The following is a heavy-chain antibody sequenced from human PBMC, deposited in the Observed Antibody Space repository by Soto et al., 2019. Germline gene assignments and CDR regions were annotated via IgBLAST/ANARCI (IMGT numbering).Heavy chain of an antibody. V-gene: IGHV3-30*18. CDR1: GFTFRSYG. D-gene: IGHD2-8*01. CDR2: ISHDGSNK. J-gene: IGHJ6*02. CDR3: AKDRRIVVRVYGGMDV. Sequence: QMQLVESGGGVVQPGRSLRLSCVGSGFTFRSYGMHWVRQAPGKGLEWVALISHDGSNKYYADSVKGRFTISRDNSNNTLHLQMNSLRAEDTDVYYCAKDRRIVVRVYGGMDVWGQGTTVTVSS.